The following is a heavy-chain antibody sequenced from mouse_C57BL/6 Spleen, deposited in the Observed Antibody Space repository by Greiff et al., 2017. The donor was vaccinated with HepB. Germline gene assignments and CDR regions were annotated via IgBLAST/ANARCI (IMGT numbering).Heavy chain of an antibody. Sequence: EVMLVESGGGLVQPKGSLKLSCAASGFSFNTSAMNWVRQAPGKGLDWVARIRSKSNNYATYYADSVNDRFTISRDASESMLYLQMNNLKTEDAAMYYCERHGGLCDYWGQGTTLTVSS. CDR1: GFSFNTSA. J-gene: IGHJ2*01. CDR3: ERHGGLCDY. D-gene: IGHD2-3*01. V-gene: IGHV10-1*01. CDR2: IRSKSNNYAT.